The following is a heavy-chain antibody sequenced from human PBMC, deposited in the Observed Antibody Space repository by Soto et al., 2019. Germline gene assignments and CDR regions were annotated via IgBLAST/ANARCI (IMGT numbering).Heavy chain of an antibody. J-gene: IGHJ5*02. CDR1: GFTFSSYA. CDR3: AKYGSGSYYNPNWFDP. D-gene: IGHD3-10*01. V-gene: IGHV3-23*01. Sequence: EVQLLESGGGLVQPRGSLRLSCAASGFTFSSYAMSWVRQAPGKGLEWVSAISGSGGSTYYADSVKGRFTISRDNSKNTLYLQMNSLRAEDTAVYYCAKYGSGSYYNPNWFDPWGQGTLVTVSS. CDR2: ISGSGGST.